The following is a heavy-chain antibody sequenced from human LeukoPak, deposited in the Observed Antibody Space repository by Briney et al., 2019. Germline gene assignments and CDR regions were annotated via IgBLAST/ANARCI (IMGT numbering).Heavy chain of an antibody. CDR2: INHSGST. Sequence: SETLSLTCAVYGGSFSGFYWSWIRQPPGKGLEWIGEINHSGSTYYNPSLKSRVTISIDTSKNHFSLKLSSVTAADTAVYYCARAGGFFSPFGYWGQGTLVTVSS. D-gene: IGHD3-16*01. CDR3: ARAGGFFSPFGY. CDR1: GGSFSGFY. V-gene: IGHV4-34*09. J-gene: IGHJ4*02.